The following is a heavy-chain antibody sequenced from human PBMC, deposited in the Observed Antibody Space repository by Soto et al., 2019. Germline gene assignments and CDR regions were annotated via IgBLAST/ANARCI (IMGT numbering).Heavy chain of an antibody. V-gene: IGHV3-74*01. Sequence: EVQLVESGGGLVQPGGSLRLSCAASGFTFSSYWMHWVRQAPGKGLVWVSRINSDGSSTSYADSVKGRFTISRDNAKNTLYRQMNSLRAEDTAVYYCARGSSGWYRDAFDIWGQGTMVTVSS. J-gene: IGHJ3*02. CDR2: INSDGSST. CDR1: GFTFSSYW. CDR3: ARGSSGWYRDAFDI. D-gene: IGHD6-19*01.